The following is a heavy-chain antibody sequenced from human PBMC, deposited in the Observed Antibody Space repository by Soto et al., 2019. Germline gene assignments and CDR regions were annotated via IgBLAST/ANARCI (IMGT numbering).Heavy chain of an antibody. CDR1: GFTFNIYW. J-gene: IGHJ6*02. V-gene: IGHV3-74*01. Sequence: EVQLVESGGGLVQPGGSLRLSCAASGFTFNIYWMHWVRQAPGKGLVWVSRINSDASSTNYADSVKGRFTISRDNAKNALYLQMNSLRVEDTAVYYWARGVRSGSCPYYYCAMDVWGQGTTVTVSS. D-gene: IGHD1-26*01. CDR2: INSDASST. CDR3: ARGVRSGSCPYYYCAMDV.